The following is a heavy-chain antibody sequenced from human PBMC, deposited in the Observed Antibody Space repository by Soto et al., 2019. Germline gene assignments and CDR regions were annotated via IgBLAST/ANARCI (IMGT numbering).Heavy chain of an antibody. CDR1: GYTFTSYG. CDR2: ISAHNGNT. D-gene: IGHD5-18*01. Sequence: QVQLVQSGAEVKKPGASVKVSCKASGYTFTSYGITWVRQAPGQGLEWMGWISAHNGNTKYAQKLQGRVTMTTDTSTSTAYMQVRSLRSDDTAVYYCARYTAMALPDAWGQGTLVTVSS. CDR3: ARYTAMALPDA. V-gene: IGHV1-18*01. J-gene: IGHJ4*02.